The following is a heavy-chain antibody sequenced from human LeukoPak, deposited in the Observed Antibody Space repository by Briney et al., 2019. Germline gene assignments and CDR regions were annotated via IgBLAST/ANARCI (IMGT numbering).Heavy chain of an antibody. Sequence: GGSLRLSCAASGFTFSSYAMSWVRQAPGKGLEWVSAISGSGGSTYYADSVKGRFTISRDNSKNTLYLQMNSLRAEDTAVYYCAKGGEPMIVVVNTYFDYWGQGTLVTVSS. CDR3: AKGGEPMIVVVNTYFDY. D-gene: IGHD3-22*01. CDR1: GFTFSSYA. CDR2: ISGSGGST. J-gene: IGHJ4*02. V-gene: IGHV3-23*01.